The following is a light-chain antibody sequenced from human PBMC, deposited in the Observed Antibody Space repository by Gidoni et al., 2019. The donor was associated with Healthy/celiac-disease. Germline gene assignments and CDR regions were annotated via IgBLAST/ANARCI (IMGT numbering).Light chain of an antibody. CDR3: SSYTSSSPVV. V-gene: IGLV2-14*03. J-gene: IGLJ2*01. CDR1: SSDVGGYNY. Sequence: QSALTQPASVSVSPGHSITISCTGTSSDVGGYNYVSWYQQHPGKAPKLMIYDVSNRPSGVSNRFSGSKSGNTASLTISGLQAEDEADYYCSSYTSSSPVVFGGGTKLTVL. CDR2: DVS.